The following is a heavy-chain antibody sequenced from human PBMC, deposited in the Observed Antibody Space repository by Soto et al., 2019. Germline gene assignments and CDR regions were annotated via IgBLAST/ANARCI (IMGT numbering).Heavy chain of an antibody. Sequence: SETLSLTCTVSGGSISSYYWSWIRQPAGKGLEWIGRIYTSGSTNYNPSLKSRVTMSVDTSKNQFSLKLSSVTAADTALYYCARGRYGSGYYYGMDVWGQGTTVTVSS. CDR3: ARGRYGSGYYYGMDV. D-gene: IGHD1-26*01. CDR1: GGSISSYY. J-gene: IGHJ6*02. CDR2: IYTSGST. V-gene: IGHV4-4*07.